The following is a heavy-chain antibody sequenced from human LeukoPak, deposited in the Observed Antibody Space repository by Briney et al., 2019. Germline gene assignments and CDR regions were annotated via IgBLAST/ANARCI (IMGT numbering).Heavy chain of an antibody. CDR2: INPNSGGT. D-gene: IGHD4-17*01. J-gene: IGHJ4*02. V-gene: IGHV1-2*02. Sequence: GASVKVSCKASGYTFTGYYMHWVRQAPGQGLEWMGWINPNSGGTNYAQKFQGRVTMTRDTSINTAYMELSWLRYDDTAVYYCARDTRYGDFDYWAQGTLVTVSS. CDR3: ARDTRYGDFDY. CDR1: GYTFTGYY.